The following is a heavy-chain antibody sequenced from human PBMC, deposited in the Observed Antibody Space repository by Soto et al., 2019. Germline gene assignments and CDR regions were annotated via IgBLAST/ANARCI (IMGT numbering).Heavy chain of an antibody. CDR2: IYYSGST. V-gene: IGHV4-31*02. CDR1: GGSISSGGYY. Sequence: SETLSLTXTVSGGSISSGGYYWSWIRQHPGKGLEWIRYIYYSGSTYYNPSLKSRVTISVDTSKNQFSLKLSSVTAADTAVYYCARSNAGYSYGYLDYWGQGTLVTVSS. D-gene: IGHD5-18*01. CDR3: ARSNAGYSYGYLDY. J-gene: IGHJ4*02.